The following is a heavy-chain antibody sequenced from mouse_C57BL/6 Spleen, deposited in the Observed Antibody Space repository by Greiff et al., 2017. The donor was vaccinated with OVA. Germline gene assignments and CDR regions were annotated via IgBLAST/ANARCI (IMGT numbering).Heavy chain of an antibody. J-gene: IGHJ3*01. CDR2: IYPGDGDT. V-gene: IGHV1-82*01. CDR3: ARSGYDYEEFAY. D-gene: IGHD2-4*01. Sequence: VQLVESGPELVKPGASVKISCKASGYAFSSSWMNWVKQRPGKGLEWIGRIYPGDGDTNYNGKFKGKATLTADKSSSTAYMQLSSLTSEDSAVYFCARSGYDYEEFAYWGQGTLVTVSA. CDR1: GYAFSSSW.